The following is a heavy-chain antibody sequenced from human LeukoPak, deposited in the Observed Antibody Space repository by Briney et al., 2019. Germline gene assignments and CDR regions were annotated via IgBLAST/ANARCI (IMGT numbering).Heavy chain of an antibody. D-gene: IGHD3-22*01. V-gene: IGHV3-21*06. Sequence: RGSLSLSCAPSRFTLSSYSMNWVRQAPGARLEWVSSISRSSRYIYYAESLDAQVTISKDNTKNTLSLQMNSLRAEDTAVYYCARDLELVYYDSSGYDYWGQGTLVIVSS. CDR3: ARDLELVYYDSSGYDY. CDR1: RFTLSSYS. J-gene: IGHJ4*02. CDR2: ISRSSRYI.